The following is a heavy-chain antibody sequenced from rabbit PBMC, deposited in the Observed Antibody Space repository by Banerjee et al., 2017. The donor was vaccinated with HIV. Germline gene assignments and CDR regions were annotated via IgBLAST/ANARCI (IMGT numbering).Heavy chain of an antibody. CDR1: GFSFSSSYW. Sequence: QEQLEESGGDLVKPEGSLTLTCTASGFSFSSSYWICWVRQAPGKGLEWIACIVTSTGSTYYANWVNGRFTISKTSSTTVTLQMTSLTAADTATYFCARSFNLWGPGTLVTVS. CDR3: ARSFNL. V-gene: IGHV1S45*01. CDR2: IVTSTGST. J-gene: IGHJ4*01.